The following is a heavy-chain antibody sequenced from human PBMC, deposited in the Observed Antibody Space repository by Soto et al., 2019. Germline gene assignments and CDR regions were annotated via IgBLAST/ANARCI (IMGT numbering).Heavy chain of an antibody. CDR2: IYYSGST. V-gene: IGHV4-31*03. J-gene: IGHJ5*02. Sequence: SETLSLTCTVSGGSISSGGYYWSWIRQHPGKGLERIGYIYYSGSTYYNPSLKSRFTISVDTSKNQFSLKLSSVTAADTAVYYCARGGITIQLFPPDYSSGWYNWFDPWGQGTLVTVSS. CDR3: ARGGITIQLFPPDYSSGWYNWFDP. D-gene: IGHD6-19*01. CDR1: GGSISSGGYY.